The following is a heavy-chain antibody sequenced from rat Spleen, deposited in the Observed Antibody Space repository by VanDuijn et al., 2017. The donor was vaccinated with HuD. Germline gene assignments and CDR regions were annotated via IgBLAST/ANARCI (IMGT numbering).Heavy chain of an antibody. J-gene: IGHJ3*01. CDR1: GFTFSSFP. Sequence: EVQLVESGGGLVQPGRSMKLSCAASGFTFSSFPMAWVRQAPTKGLEWVATVSSNGNNIYYRDSVKGRFTISRDNAENTLSLQMNSLRSEDTATYYCTREIIRGTKDWFADWGQGTLVTVSS. CDR3: TREIIRGTKDWFAD. D-gene: IGHD4-3*01. CDR2: VSSNGNNI. V-gene: IGHV5-46*01.